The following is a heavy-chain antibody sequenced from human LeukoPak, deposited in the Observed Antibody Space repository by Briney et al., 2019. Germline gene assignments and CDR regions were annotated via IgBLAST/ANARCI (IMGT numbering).Heavy chain of an antibody. J-gene: IGHJ6*02. CDR3: ARGGSSVLREGMDV. CDR1: GGTFSSYA. CDR2: IIPIFGIA. D-gene: IGHD3-10*01. Sequence: LVKVSCKASGGTFSSYAISWVRQAPGQGLEWMGRIIPIFGIANYAQKFQGRVTITADKSTSTAYMELSSLRSEDTAVYYCARGGSSVLREGMDVWGQGTTVTVSS. V-gene: IGHV1-69*04.